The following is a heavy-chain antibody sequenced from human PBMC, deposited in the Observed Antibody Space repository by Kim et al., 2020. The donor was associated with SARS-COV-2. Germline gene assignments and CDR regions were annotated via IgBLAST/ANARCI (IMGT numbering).Heavy chain of an antibody. J-gene: IGHJ6*02. Sequence: VKSRITINPDTSKNQFSLQLNSVTPEDTAVYYCARDRPVAAIAAADGMDVWGQGTTVTVSS. D-gene: IGHD6-13*01. CDR3: ARDRPVAAIAAADGMDV. V-gene: IGHV6-1*01.